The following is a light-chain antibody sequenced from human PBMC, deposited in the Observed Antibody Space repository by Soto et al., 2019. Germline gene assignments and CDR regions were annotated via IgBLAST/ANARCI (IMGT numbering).Light chain of an antibody. CDR2: DAS. Sequence: EIVLTQSPATLSFSPGERATLSCRASQSISRYLAWYQQKPDQAPRLLIYDASNRATGIPARFSGSESGTDFTLTISGLEHADLAVKYCHPRSTWPYTFGHGTPVAIK. CDR1: QSISRY. CDR3: HPRSTWPYT. V-gene: IGKV3-11*01. J-gene: IGKJ3*01.